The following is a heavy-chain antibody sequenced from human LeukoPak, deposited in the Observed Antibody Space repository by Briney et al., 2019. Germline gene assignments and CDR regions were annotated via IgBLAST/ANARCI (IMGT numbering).Heavy chain of an antibody. CDR2: ISWNGVSI. D-gene: IGHD1-1*01. Sequence: PGGSLRLSCAVSGFTFDDYAMYWVRQAPGKGLEWVSGISWNGVSIGYADSVKGRFTISRDNVKNPLYLQMNSLRAEDTALYYCAKGDDAPKGYYYQYAMDVWGQGTTVTVSS. CDR1: GFTFDDYA. CDR3: AKGDDAPKGYYYQYAMDV. J-gene: IGHJ6*02. V-gene: IGHV3-9*01.